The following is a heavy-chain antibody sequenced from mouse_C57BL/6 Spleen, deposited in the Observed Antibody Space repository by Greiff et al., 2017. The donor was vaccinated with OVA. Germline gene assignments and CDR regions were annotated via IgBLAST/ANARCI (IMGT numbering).Heavy chain of an antibody. Sequence: EVKLVESGGGLVQPGGSLSLSCAASGFTFTAYYMSWVRQPPGKALEWLGFIRNKANGYTTEYSASVKGRFTISRDNSKSILYLQMNALRAEDSATYYCARCGYDGDYYAMDYWGQGTSVTVSS. CDR2: IRNKANGYTT. D-gene: IGHD2-2*01. J-gene: IGHJ4*01. CDR3: ARCGYDGDYYAMDY. CDR1: GFTFTAYY. V-gene: IGHV7-3*01.